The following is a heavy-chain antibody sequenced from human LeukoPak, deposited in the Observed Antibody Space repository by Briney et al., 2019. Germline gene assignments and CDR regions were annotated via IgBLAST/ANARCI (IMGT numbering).Heavy chain of an antibody. CDR3: ARHYRGGDCYFDC. CDR1: GFTFSRYW. CDR2: IKQDGSEK. Sequence: GGSLRLSCAASGFTFSRYWMSWVRQAPGKGLEWVANIKQDGSEKYYVDSVKGRFTISRDNAKNSLYLQMNSLRAEDTAVYYCARHYRGGDCYFDCWGQGTLVTVSS. J-gene: IGHJ4*02. V-gene: IGHV3-7*03. D-gene: IGHD2-21*02.